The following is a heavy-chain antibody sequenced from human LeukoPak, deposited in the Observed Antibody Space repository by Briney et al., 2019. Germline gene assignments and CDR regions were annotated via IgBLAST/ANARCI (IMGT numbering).Heavy chain of an antibody. D-gene: IGHD6-13*01. J-gene: IGHJ6*02. Sequence: GGSLRLSRAASGFTFSSYSMNWVRQAPGKGPEWVSSISSSSSYIYYADSVKGRFTISRDNAKNSLYLQMNSLRAEDTAVYYCARESGDSSWPYYYYGMDVWGQGTTVTVSS. CDR3: ARESGDSSWPYYYYGMDV. CDR2: ISSSSSYI. V-gene: IGHV3-21*01. CDR1: GFTFSSYS.